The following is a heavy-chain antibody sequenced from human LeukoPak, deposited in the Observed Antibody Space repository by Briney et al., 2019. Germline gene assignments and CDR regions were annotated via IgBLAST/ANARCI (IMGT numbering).Heavy chain of an antibody. Sequence: PSETLSLTCTVSGGSISLYYWSWIRQPPGKGLEWIGYIYYSGSTNYNPPLKSRVTISVDTSKNQFSLKLSSVTAADTAVYYCARSRLSGSYYPSYYYGMDVWGQGTTVTVSS. CDR1: GGSISLYY. D-gene: IGHD1-26*01. CDR3: ARSRLSGSYYPSYYYGMDV. CDR2: IYYSGST. J-gene: IGHJ6*02. V-gene: IGHV4-59*01.